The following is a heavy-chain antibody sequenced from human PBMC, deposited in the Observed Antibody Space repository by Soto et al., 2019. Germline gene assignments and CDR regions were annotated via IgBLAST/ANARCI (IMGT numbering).Heavy chain of an antibody. V-gene: IGHV3-7*01. CDR2: INQDGSEK. CDR1: GFTFSTYW. J-gene: IGHJ4*02. CDR3: ARERGGLYSTSWYAAY. D-gene: IGHD6-13*01. Sequence: EVQLVESGGGLVQPGGSLRLSCAGSGFTFSTYWMSWVRQAPGKGLEWVAHINQDGSEKFYVDSVKGRFTISRDNAKNSLYLKMNSLSPEERAIFYWARERGGLYSTSWYAAYWGKGTLVPVSS.